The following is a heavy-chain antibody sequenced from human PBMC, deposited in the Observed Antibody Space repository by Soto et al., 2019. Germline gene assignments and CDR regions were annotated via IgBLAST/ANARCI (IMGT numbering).Heavy chain of an antibody. CDR1: GGSISSYY. V-gene: IGHV4-59*01. J-gene: IGHJ3*02. CDR3: ARGGPGAFDI. CDR2: IYYSGST. Sequence: QVQLQESGPGLVKPSETLSLTCTVSGGSISSYYWSWIRQPPGKGLEWIGYIYYSGSTNYNPSLKSRVTISVDTSKNQFSLKLSSVTAADTAVYYCARGGPGAFDIWCQGTMVTVSS.